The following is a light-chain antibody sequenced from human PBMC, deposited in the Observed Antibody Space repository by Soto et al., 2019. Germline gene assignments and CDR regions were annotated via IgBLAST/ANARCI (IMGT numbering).Light chain of an antibody. V-gene: IGLV3-1*01. CDR1: KLGHRY. CDR3: QAWDSSTVV. Sequence: SYELTQPPSVSVSPGQTASITCSGDKLGHRYASWYQQKPGQSPVLVISQDTKRPSGIPERFSGSSSGNTATLTISGTQAMDEADYYCQAWDSSTVVFGGGTKLTVL. J-gene: IGLJ2*01. CDR2: QDT.